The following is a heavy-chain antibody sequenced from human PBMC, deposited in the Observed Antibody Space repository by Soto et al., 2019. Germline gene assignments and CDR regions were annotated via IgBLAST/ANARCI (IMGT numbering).Heavy chain of an antibody. Sequence: PVKVSSKDSGYTFTGCYMHWARHAHRQGPEWMGWINPNSGGTNYAQKFQGWVTMTGDTSISTAYMELSRLRSDDTAAYYCARGFSTRYYSSSWSAGNWFDLWGQGTLVTVSS. J-gene: IGHJ5*02. CDR1: GYTFTGCY. D-gene: IGHD6-13*01. CDR3: ARGFSTRYYSSSWSAGNWFDL. CDR2: INPNSGGT. V-gene: IGHV1-2*04.